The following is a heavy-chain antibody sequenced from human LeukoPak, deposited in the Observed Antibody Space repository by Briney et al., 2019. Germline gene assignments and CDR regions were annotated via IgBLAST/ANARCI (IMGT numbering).Heavy chain of an antibody. CDR3: ARGLHYDSSTGYAFDI. Sequence: ASVKVSCEASGGTFSSYAISWVRQAPGQGLEWMGGIIPIFGTANYAQKFQGRVTITTDESTSTAYMELSSLRSEDTAVYYCARGLHYDSSTGYAFDIWGQGTMVTVSS. CDR2: IIPIFGTA. CDR1: GGTFSSYA. J-gene: IGHJ3*02. V-gene: IGHV1-69*05. D-gene: IGHD3-22*01.